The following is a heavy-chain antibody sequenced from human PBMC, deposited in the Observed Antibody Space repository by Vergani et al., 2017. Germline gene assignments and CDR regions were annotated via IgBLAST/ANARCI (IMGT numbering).Heavy chain of an antibody. CDR3: ARVDYSSGWYVDY. D-gene: IGHD6-19*01. J-gene: IGHJ4*02. V-gene: IGHV3-30-3*01. Sequence: QVQLVESGGGVVQPGRSLRLSCAASGFTFSSYAMHWVRQAPGKGLEWVAVISYDGSNKYYADSVKGRFTISRDNSKNTLYLQMNSLRDEDTAVYYCARVDYSSGWYVDYGGQGTLVTVSS. CDR2: ISYDGSNK. CDR1: GFTFSSYA.